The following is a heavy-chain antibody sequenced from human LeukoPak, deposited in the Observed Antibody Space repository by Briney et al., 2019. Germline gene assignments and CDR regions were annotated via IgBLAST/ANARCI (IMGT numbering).Heavy chain of an antibody. CDR3: ARYITAGQYYFDY. CDR1: GGSISSYY. J-gene: IGHJ4*02. Sequence: SETLSLTCTVSGGSISSYYWSWIRQPPGKGLQWIGYIYYSGSTNYNPSLKSRVTISVDRSKNQFSLKLRSVTAADTAVYYCARYITAGQYYFDYWGQGTLVTVSS. D-gene: IGHD1-14*01. CDR2: IYYSGST. V-gene: IGHV4-59*01.